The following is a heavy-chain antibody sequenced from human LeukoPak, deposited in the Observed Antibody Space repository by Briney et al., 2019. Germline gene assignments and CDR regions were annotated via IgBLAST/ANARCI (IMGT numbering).Heavy chain of an antibody. Sequence: SQTLSLTCAISGDSVSSNSAAWNWIRQSPSRGLEWLGRTYYRSKWYYDYAISVKSRITINGDTSKNQFSLQLNSVTPEDTAVYYCARGSRGDYVSLFQHWGQGTLVTVSS. CDR1: GDSVSSNSAA. V-gene: IGHV6-1*01. CDR2: TYYRSKWYY. J-gene: IGHJ1*01. CDR3: ARGSRGDYVSLFQH. D-gene: IGHD4-17*01.